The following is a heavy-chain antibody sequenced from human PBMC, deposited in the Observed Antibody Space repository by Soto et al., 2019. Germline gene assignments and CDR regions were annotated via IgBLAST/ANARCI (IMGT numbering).Heavy chain of an antibody. V-gene: IGHV1-8*01. CDR3: ARGPRNWGVDY. CDR1: AYTFTSYD. J-gene: IGHJ4*02. CDR2: MNPNNGNT. D-gene: IGHD7-27*01. Sequence: ASLKLSCKAAAYTFTSYDINWVRQATGQDFEWMGWMNPNNGNTAYAQKFQGRVTMTRDTSKSTAFMELSSLTSEDTAVYYCARGPRNWGVDYWGQGTLVTVSS.